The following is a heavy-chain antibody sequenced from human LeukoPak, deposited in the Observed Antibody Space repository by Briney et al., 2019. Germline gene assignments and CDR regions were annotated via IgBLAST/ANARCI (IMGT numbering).Heavy chain of an antibody. CDR1: GYTFTSYD. Sequence: ASVKVSCKASGYTFTSYDINWVRQATGQGLEWMGWMNPNSGNTGYAQKFQGRVTITRNTSISTAYMELSRLRSDDTAVYYCTRAVPTNTSNAFDIWGQGTMVTVSS. V-gene: IGHV1-8*03. CDR2: MNPNSGNT. D-gene: IGHD2-2*02. CDR3: TRAVPTNTSNAFDI. J-gene: IGHJ3*02.